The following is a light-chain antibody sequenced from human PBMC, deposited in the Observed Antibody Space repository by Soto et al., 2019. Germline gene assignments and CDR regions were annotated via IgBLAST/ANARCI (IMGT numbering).Light chain of an antibody. Sequence: DIQMTQSPSTLSGSVGDRVTITCRASQTISSWLAWYQQNPGKAPKLLIYKASTLKSGVPSRFSGSGSGTEFTLTIISLQPDDFAPYYCQQYNSYSEAFGQGTKGE. V-gene: IGKV1-5*03. J-gene: IGKJ1*01. CDR3: QQYNSYSEA. CDR1: QTISSW. CDR2: KAS.